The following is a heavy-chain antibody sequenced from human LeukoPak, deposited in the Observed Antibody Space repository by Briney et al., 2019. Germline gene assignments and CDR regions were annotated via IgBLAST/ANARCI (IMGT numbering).Heavy chain of an antibody. J-gene: IGHJ4*02. CDR2: MNPNSGNT. D-gene: IGHD6-13*01. Sequence: ASVKVSRKASGYTFTSYDINWVRQATGQGLEWMGWMNPNSGNTGYAQKFRGRVTITRNTSISTAYMELSSLRSEDTAVYYCARGRRDSSSSFNFDYWGQGTLVTVSS. CDR3: ARGRRDSSSSFNFDY. CDR1: GYTFTSYD. V-gene: IGHV1-8*03.